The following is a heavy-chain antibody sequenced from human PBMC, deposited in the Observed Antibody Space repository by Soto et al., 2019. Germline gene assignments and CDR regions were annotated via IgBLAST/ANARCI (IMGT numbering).Heavy chain of an antibody. CDR3: ASDRGSNDAFDI. Sequence: GSLRLSCAASGFTFSSYSMNWVRQAPGKGLEWVSSISSSSSYIYYADSVKGRFTISRDNAKNSLYPQMNSLRAEDTAVYYCASDRGSNDAFDICGQGTMVTV. CDR1: GFTFSSYS. CDR2: ISSSSSYI. J-gene: IGHJ3*02. V-gene: IGHV3-21*01.